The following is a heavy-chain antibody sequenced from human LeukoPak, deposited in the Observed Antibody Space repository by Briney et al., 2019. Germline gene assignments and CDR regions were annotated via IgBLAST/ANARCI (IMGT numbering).Heavy chain of an antibody. D-gene: IGHD5-24*01. CDR3: ARLEMATMDAFDI. J-gene: IGHJ3*02. V-gene: IGHV5-51*01. CDR2: IYPGDSDT. Sequence: GESLKISCKGSGYSFTSYWIGWVRQMPGKGLEWVGIIYPGDSDTRYSPSFQGQVTISADKSISTAYLQWSSLKASDTAMYYCARLEMATMDAFDIWGQGTMVTVSS. CDR1: GYSFTSYW.